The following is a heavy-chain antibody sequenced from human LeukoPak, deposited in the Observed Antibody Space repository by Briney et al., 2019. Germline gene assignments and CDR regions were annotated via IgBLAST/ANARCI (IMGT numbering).Heavy chain of an antibody. V-gene: IGHV1-8*03. CDR1: GGTFSSYD. J-gene: IGHJ3*02. CDR3: ARDLSRRGPNSPWGAFDI. CDR2: MNPNSGNT. Sequence: GASVKVSCKASGGTFSSYDINWVRQATGQGLEWMGWMNPNSGNTGYAQKFQGRVTITRDTSASTAYMELSSLRSEDMAVYYCARDLSRRGPNSPWGAFDIWGQGTMVTVSS. D-gene: IGHD1-26*01.